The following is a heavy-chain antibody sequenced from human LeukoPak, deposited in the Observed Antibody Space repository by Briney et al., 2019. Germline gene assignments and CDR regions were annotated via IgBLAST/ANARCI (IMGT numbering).Heavy chain of an antibody. CDR1: GGTFSSYA. D-gene: IGHD2-15*01. J-gene: IGHJ6*03. Sequence: ASVKVSCKASGGTFSSYAISWVRQAPGQGLEWMGGIIPIFGTANYAQKFQGRVTITADESTSTAYMELSSLRSEDTAVYYCARGYCSGSSCTHYYYYYMDVWGKGTTVTVSS. CDR2: IIPIFGTA. V-gene: IGHV1-69*01. CDR3: ARGYCSGSSCTHYYYYYMDV.